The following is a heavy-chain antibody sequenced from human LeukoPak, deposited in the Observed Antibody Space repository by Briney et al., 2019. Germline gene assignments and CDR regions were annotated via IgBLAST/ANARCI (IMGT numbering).Heavy chain of an antibody. D-gene: IGHD3-22*01. V-gene: IGHV4-38-2*01. CDR1: GYSISSGYY. Sequence: PSETLSLTCAVSGYSISSGYYWGWIRQPPGKGLEWIGRIYYSGSTYYNPSLKSRVTISVDTSKNQFSLKLSSVTAADTAVYYCARTYYYDSSGYYFQHWGQGTLVTVSS. CDR3: ARTYYYDSSGYYFQH. CDR2: IYYSGST. J-gene: IGHJ1*01.